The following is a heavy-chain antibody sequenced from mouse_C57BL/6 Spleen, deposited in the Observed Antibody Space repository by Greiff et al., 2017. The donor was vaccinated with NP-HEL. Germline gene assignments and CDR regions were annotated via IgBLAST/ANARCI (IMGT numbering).Heavy chain of an antibody. CDR3: AGWLPAMDY. Sequence: VQLQESGAELARPGASVKLSCKASGYTFTSYGISWVKQRTGQGLEWIGEIYPRSGNTYYNEKFKGKATLTADKSSSTAYMELRSLTSEDSAVYFCAGWLPAMDYWGQGTSVTVSS. CDR2: IYPRSGNT. V-gene: IGHV1-81*01. J-gene: IGHJ4*01. CDR1: GYTFTSYG. D-gene: IGHD2-2*01.